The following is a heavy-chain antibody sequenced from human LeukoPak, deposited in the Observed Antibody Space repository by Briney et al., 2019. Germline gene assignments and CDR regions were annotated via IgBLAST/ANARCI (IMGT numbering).Heavy chain of an antibody. J-gene: IGHJ4*02. CDR1: GESISGFY. D-gene: IGHD2-21*01. V-gene: IGHV4-59*01. Sequence: SVTLSLTCTVSGESISGFYWTWIRQPPGKGLEWIGYIYYSGSTNYNPSLKSRVTISVDTSKNQFSLKLSSVTAADTAVYYCARGVVIAPQTFDYWGQGTLVTVSS. CDR3: ARGVVIAPQTFDY. CDR2: IYYSGST.